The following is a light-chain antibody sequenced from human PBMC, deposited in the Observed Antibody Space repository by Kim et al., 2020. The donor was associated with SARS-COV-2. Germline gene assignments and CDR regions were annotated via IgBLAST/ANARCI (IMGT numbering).Light chain of an antibody. J-gene: IGKJ2*01. CDR1: QSISSY. CDR3: QQYSHWPPYT. V-gene: IGKV3-15*01. Sequence: DIVLTQSPATLSLSPGERASLSCRASQSISSYLAWYQQKPGQAPRLLIYGASTRATDIPARFSGSGSGTEFTLIISSLQSEDFAVYYCQQYSHWPPYTFGQGTKLEI. CDR2: GAS.